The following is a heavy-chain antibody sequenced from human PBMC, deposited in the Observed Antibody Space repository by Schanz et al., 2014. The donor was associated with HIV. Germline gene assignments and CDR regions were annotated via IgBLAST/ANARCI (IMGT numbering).Heavy chain of an antibody. J-gene: IGHJ6*02. CDR3: AREDCSGGSCFSNYYYYAMDV. Sequence: EVQLLESGGGLVQPGGSLRLSCAASGFTFSNYWMHWVRQVPGKGLVWVSRINSDGRSANYADSVKGRFTISRDNAKNSLYLHMSSLRAEDTAVYYCAREDCSGGSCFSNYYYYAMDVWGQGTTVTVSS. D-gene: IGHD2-15*01. V-gene: IGHV3-74*01. CDR2: INSDGRSA. CDR1: GFTFSNYW.